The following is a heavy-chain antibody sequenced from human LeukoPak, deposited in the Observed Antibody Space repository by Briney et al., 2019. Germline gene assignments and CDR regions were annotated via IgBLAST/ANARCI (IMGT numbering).Heavy chain of an antibody. D-gene: IGHD3-3*01. Sequence: GASVKVSCKASGYTFTSYGISWVRQAPGQGLEWMGWISAYNGNTNYAQKLQGRVTMTTDTSTSTAYMELRSLRSDDTAVYYCARTGLDFWSGYLIQGPVLEWFDPWGQGTLVTVSS. CDR2: ISAYNGNT. CDR1: GYTFTSYG. V-gene: IGHV1-18*01. J-gene: IGHJ5*02. CDR3: ARTGLDFWSGYLIQGPVLEWFDP.